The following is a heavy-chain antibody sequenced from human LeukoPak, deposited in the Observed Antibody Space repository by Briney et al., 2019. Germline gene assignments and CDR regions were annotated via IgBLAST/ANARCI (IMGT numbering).Heavy chain of an antibody. CDR2: IYHSGST. CDR1: GYSISSGYY. J-gene: IGHJ4*02. D-gene: IGHD6-13*01. Sequence: SETLSLTCTVSGYSISSGYYWGWIRQPPGKGLEWIRSIYHSGSTYYNPSLKSRVTISVDTSKNQFSLKLSSVTAADTAVYYCARGPPSAAHFFYWGQGTLVTVSS. V-gene: IGHV4-38-2*02. CDR3: ARGPPSAAHFFY.